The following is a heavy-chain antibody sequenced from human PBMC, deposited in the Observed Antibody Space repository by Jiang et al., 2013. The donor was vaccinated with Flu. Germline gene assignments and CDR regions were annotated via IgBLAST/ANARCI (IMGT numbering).Heavy chain of an antibody. D-gene: IGHD5-12*01. CDR1: GFTFSSYG. V-gene: IGHV3-30*18. CDR2: ISYDGSNK. J-gene: IGHJ4*02. CDR3: ANSEIFRYSGYDPEYYFDY. Sequence: VQLVESGGGVVQPGRSLRLSCAASGFTFSSYGMHWVRQAPGKGLEWVAVISYDGSNKYYADSVKGRFTISRDNSKNTLYLQMNSLRAEDTAVYYCANSEIFRYSGYDPEYYFDYWGQGTLVTVSS.